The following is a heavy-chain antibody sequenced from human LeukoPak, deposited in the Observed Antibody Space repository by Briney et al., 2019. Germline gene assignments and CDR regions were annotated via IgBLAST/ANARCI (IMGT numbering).Heavy chain of an antibody. CDR2: IIPILGIA. CDR1: GGTFSSYA. D-gene: IGHD4-23*01. J-gene: IGHJ4*02. Sequence: SVKVSCKASGGTFSSYAISWVRQAPGQELEWMGRIIPILGIANYAQKFQGRVTITADKSTSTAYMELSSLRSEDTAVYYCARDGDGGNSDYWGQGTLVTVSS. CDR3: ARDGDGGNSDY. V-gene: IGHV1-69*04.